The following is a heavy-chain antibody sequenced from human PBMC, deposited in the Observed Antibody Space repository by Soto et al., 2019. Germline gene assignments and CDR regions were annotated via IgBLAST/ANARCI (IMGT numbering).Heavy chain of an antibody. V-gene: IGHV3-21*06. Sequence: RRLSCAASGFTFTRYSMDWVRQAPGKGLEWVSSISSTTNYIYYGDSMKGRFTISRDNAKNSLYLEMNSLRAEDTAVYYCARESEDLTSNFDYWGQGTLVTVSS. CDR2: ISSTTNYI. CDR1: GFTFTRYS. J-gene: IGHJ4*02. CDR3: ARESEDLTSNFDY.